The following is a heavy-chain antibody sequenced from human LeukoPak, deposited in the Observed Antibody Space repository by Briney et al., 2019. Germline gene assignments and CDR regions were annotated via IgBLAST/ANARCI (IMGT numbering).Heavy chain of an antibody. CDR3: ARDIYSSFYY. Sequence: GASVKVSCTASGYTFTSYGVSWVRQAPGQGPECMGWINPYNGNTNYALKVQGRVTMTTDTSTSTAYLELRSLGSDDTAIYYCARDIYSSFYYWGQGTLVTVSS. D-gene: IGHD4-11*01. V-gene: IGHV1-18*01. J-gene: IGHJ4*02. CDR1: GYTFTSYG. CDR2: INPYNGNT.